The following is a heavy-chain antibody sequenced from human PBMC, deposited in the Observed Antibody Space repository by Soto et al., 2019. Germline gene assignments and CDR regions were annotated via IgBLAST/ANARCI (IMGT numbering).Heavy chain of an antibody. J-gene: IGHJ6*02. CDR1: GFTFSSYG. CDR3: ARDYPEGLDYYYYGMDV. V-gene: IGHV3-33*01. D-gene: IGHD2-21*01. Sequence: HPGGSLRLSCAASGFTFSSYGMHWVRQAPGKGLEWVAVIWYDGSNKYYADSVKGRFAISRDNSKNTLYLQMNSLRAEDTAVYYCARDYPEGLDYYYYGMDVWGQGTTVTVSS. CDR2: IWYDGSNK.